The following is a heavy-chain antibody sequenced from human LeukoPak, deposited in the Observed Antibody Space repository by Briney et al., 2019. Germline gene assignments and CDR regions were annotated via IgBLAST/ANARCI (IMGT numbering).Heavy chain of an antibody. J-gene: IGHJ6*03. Sequence: SETLSLTCTVSGGSISSGSYYWSWIRQPAGKGLEWIGRIYTSGSTNYNPSLKSRVTISVDTSKNQFSLKLSSVTAADTAVYYCARAPGAGQQLDRRKYYYYYMDVWGKGTTVTISS. V-gene: IGHV4-61*02. D-gene: IGHD6-13*01. CDR2: IYTSGST. CDR3: ARAPGAGQQLDRRKYYYYYMDV. CDR1: GGSISSGSYY.